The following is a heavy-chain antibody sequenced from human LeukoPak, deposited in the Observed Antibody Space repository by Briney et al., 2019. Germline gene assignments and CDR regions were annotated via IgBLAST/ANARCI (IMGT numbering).Heavy chain of an antibody. Sequence: SETLSLTCAVSGGSISGYFWSWSRQPPGKGLEWIGYIYYTGSTIYNPSLRSRVSMSVDVSKNQFSLNLSSVTAADTAVYYCSRHDPVGHFLRGMDVWGQGTTVTVSS. V-gene: IGHV4-59*08. D-gene: IGHD2/OR15-2a*01. CDR3: SRHDPVGHFLRGMDV. J-gene: IGHJ6*02. CDR2: IYYTGST. CDR1: GGSISGYF.